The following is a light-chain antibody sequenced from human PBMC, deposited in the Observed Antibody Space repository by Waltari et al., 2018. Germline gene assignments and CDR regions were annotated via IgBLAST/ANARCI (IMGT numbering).Light chain of an antibody. J-gene: IGLJ2*01. CDR2: STE. CDR3: SVYMHPGSVL. CDR1: SGLVTTSHY. V-gene: IGLV8-61*01. Sequence: QTVVTQEPSFSVPPGGTVTLTCGLSSGLVTTSHYPRWSQHTPGQAPRTVIYSTETRPSGVPDRFSGSIIGNKAALTITGAQADDESDYYCSVYMHPGSVLFGGGTRLTVL.